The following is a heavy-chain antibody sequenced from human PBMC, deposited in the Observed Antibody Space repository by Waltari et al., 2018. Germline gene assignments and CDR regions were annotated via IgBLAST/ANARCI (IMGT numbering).Heavy chain of an antibody. CDR1: GGSISSSSYY. Sequence: QLQLQESGPGLVKPSETLSLTCTVSGGSISSSSYYWGWIRQPPGKGLEWIGSIYYSGSTYYNPSLKIRVTISVDTSKNQFSLKLSSVTAADTAVYYCARDSGYDGGHWFDPWGQGTLVTVSS. V-gene: IGHV4-39*07. D-gene: IGHD5-12*01. CDR3: ARDSGYDGGHWFDP. CDR2: IYYSGST. J-gene: IGHJ5*02.